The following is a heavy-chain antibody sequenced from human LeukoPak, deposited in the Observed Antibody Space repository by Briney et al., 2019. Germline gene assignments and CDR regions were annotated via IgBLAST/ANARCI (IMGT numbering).Heavy chain of an antibody. J-gene: IGHJ4*02. CDR3: VRGSAKVPTYGDNPHWAD. CDR2: IWYDGSNE. V-gene: IGHV3-33*01. Sequence: PGRSLRLSCAASGFTFSSYGMHWVRQAPGKGLEWVAVIWYDGSNENYADSMRGRFTISRDNSKNTLYMQMNSLRVEDTAVYYCVRGSAKVPTYGDNPHWADWGQGTLVTVSS. D-gene: IGHD4-17*01. CDR1: GFTFSSYG.